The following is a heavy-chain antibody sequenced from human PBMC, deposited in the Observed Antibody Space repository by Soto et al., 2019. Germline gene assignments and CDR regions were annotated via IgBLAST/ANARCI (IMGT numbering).Heavy chain of an antibody. Sequence: GGSISSYYWSWIRQPPGKGLEWIGYIYYSGSTNYNPSLKSRVTISVDTSKNQFSLKLSSVTAADTAVYYCARVVTHSSSSCYWFDPWGQGTLVTVS. CDR2: IYYSGST. V-gene: IGHV4-59*01. CDR1: GGSISSYY. J-gene: IGHJ5*02. D-gene: IGHD6-6*01. CDR3: ARVVTHSSSSCYWFDP.